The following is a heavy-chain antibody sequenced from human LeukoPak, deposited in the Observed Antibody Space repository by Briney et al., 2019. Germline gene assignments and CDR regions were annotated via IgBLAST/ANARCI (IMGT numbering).Heavy chain of an antibody. D-gene: IGHD2-8*01. CDR3: ARDQWDAFDI. Sequence: ASVKVSCKASGYTFTGYYMHWVRQAPGQGLEWMGWINPNSGDTNYAQRFQGRVTMTRDTSISTVYMELSRLRSDDTAVYYCARDQWDAFDIWGQGTMVTVSS. CDR2: INPNSGDT. V-gene: IGHV1-2*02. J-gene: IGHJ3*02. CDR1: GYTFTGYY.